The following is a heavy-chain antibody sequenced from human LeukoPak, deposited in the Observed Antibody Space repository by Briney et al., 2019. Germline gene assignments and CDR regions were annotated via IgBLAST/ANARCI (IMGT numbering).Heavy chain of an antibody. CDR1: GGSFSGYY. CDR2: IDHSGST. V-gene: IGHV4-34*01. J-gene: IGHJ5*02. Sequence: PSETLSLTCAVYGGSFSGYYWSWIRQPPGKGLEWIGEIDHSGSTNYNPSLKSRVTISVDTSKNQFSLKLSSVTAADTAVYYCAREIGRWLGQKSWFDPWGQGTLVTVSS. CDR3: AREIGRWLGQKSWFDP. D-gene: IGHD3-10*01.